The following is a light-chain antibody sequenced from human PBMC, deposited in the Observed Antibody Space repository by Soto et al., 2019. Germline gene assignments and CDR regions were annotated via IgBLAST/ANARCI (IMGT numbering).Light chain of an antibody. CDR2: MND. J-gene: IGLJ1*01. CDR3: ASWDDSLSGYV. Sequence: QSVLTQLPSASGNPGQRLTISCSGSTSNILRNYVYWYRQFPGTAPRLLISMNDQRPSGVPDRFSGSKSGTSASLAISGLRSEDEADYYCASWDDSLSGYVFGTGTKVTVL. CDR1: TSNILRNY. V-gene: IGLV1-47*01.